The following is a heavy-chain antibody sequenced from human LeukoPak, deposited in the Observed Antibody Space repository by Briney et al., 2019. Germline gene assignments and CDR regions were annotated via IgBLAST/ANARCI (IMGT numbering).Heavy chain of an antibody. J-gene: IGHJ4*02. V-gene: IGHV1-2*02. Sequence: GASVKVSCKASGGTFSSYAIHWVRQAPGQGLEWIGLLNPNSGDTDYAQKFQGRVTMTRDTSISTAYMELNRLRSDDTAVYYCARDKNPTVFDYWGQGTLVTVSS. CDR3: ARDKNPTVFDY. CDR1: GGTFSSYA. CDR2: LNPNSGDT.